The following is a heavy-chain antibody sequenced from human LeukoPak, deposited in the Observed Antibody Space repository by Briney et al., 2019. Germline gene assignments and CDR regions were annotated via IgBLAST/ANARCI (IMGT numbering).Heavy chain of an antibody. Sequence: SETLSLTCTVSGYSISSGYYLGWIRQPPGKGLDLIESIYQSGSTYCNPSLKSRVNIYVDPYQNQYYLKLSSVNAADTDVYYCARGGYDFWSGYYIGAFDLWGQGTMVTVSS. CDR1: GYSISSGYY. V-gene: IGHV4-38-2*02. J-gene: IGHJ3*01. CDR3: ARGGYDFWSGYYIGAFDL. CDR2: IYQSGST. D-gene: IGHD3-3*01.